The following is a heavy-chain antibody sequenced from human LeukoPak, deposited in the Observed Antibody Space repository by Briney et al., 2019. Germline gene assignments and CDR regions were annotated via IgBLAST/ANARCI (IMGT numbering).Heavy chain of an antibody. CDR1: GYSFPSYW. Sequence: GESLKISCKGSGYSFPSYWITWVRQMPGKGLEWMGRIDPSDSYTNYSPSFQGHVTISADKSISTTYLQWSSLKASDTAMYYCARSYSGYDYLDYWGQGTLVTVSS. J-gene: IGHJ4*02. D-gene: IGHD5-12*01. V-gene: IGHV5-10-1*01. CDR3: ARSYSGYDYLDY. CDR2: IDPSDSYT.